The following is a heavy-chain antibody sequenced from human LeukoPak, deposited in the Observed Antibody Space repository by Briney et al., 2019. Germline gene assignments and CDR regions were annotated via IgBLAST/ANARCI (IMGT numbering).Heavy chain of an antibody. J-gene: IGHJ4*02. V-gene: IGHV3-11*01. D-gene: IGHD1-26*01. CDR3: AANKESRWELAFDY. CDR2: ISSSGSTI. CDR1: GFTFSDYY. Sequence: PGGSLRLSCAASGFTFSDYYMSWIRQAPGKGLEWVSYISSSGSTIYYADSVKGRFTISRDNSKNTLYLQMNSLRAEDTALYYCAANKESRWELAFDYWGQGTLVTVSS.